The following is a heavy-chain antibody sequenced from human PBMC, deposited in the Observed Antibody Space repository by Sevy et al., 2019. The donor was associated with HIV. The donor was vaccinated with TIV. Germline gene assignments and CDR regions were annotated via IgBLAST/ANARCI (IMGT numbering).Heavy chain of an antibody. CDR2: ISGSGNRT. D-gene: IGHD6-13*01. V-gene: IGHV3-23*01. Sequence: GESLKISCAASGFTFTRYAMNWVRQAPGKGLEWVSAISGSGNRTYYADSVKGRFTISRDNARNFLYLQMNSLRAEDTAHYYCVRAIAADGSFWGQGTLVTVSS. J-gene: IGHJ4*02. CDR1: GFTFTRYA. CDR3: VRAIAADGSF.